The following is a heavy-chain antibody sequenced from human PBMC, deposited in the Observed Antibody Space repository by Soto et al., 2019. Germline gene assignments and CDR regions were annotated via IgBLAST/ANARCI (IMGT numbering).Heavy chain of an antibody. V-gene: IGHV3-23*01. CDR1: GFTFSSYA. CDR2: ISGSGGST. D-gene: IGHD6-13*01. Sequence: GGSLRLSCAASGFTFSSYAMSWVRQAPGEGLEWVSAISGSGGSTYYADSVKGRFTISRDNSKNTLYLQMNSLRAEDTAVYYCAKSKYSSSWYLSGAFDIWGQGTMVTVSS. J-gene: IGHJ3*02. CDR3: AKSKYSSSWYLSGAFDI.